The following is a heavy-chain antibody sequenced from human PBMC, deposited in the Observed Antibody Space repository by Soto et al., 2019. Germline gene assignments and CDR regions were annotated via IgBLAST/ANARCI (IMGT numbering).Heavy chain of an antibody. V-gene: IGHV3-33*01. CDR3: ASWSLQGFDP. CDR2: IWYDGSNK. D-gene: IGHD3-3*01. CDR1: GFTFSSYG. J-gene: IGHJ5*02. Sequence: QVQLVESGGGVVQPGRSLRLSCAASGFTFSSYGMHWVRQAPGKGLEWVAVIWYDGSNKYYADSVKGRFTISRDNSKNTLSLQMNSLGAGDTVVYYCASWSLQGFDPWGQGTLGTVSS.